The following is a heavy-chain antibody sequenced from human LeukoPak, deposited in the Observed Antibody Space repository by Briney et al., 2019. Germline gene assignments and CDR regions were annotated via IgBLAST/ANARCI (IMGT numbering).Heavy chain of an antibody. CDR1: GFTFSSYW. V-gene: IGHV3-30-3*01. J-gene: IGHJ6*03. CDR3: ARVSYSQIYYYMDV. CDR2: ISIDGDYT. D-gene: IGHD4-11*01. Sequence: GGSLRLSCAASGFTFSSYWMHWVRQSPVRGLEWVAMISIDGDYTSYADSLKGRFTISRDNSKNTLFLQMTSLTAEDTAVYYCARVSYSQIYYYMDVWGKGTTVTVSS.